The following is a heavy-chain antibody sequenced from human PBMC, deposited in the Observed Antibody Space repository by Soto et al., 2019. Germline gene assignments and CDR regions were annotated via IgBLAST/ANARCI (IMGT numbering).Heavy chain of an antibody. Sequence: SETLSLTCTVSGGSISSYYWSWIRQPPGKGLEWIGYIYYSGSTNYNPSLKSRVTISVDTSKNQFSLKLSSVTAADTAVYYWARVGYYDSSGYYLRVGAFDIWGQGTMVTVSS. CDR2: IYYSGST. CDR1: GGSISSYY. V-gene: IGHV4-59*01. J-gene: IGHJ3*02. D-gene: IGHD3-22*01. CDR3: ARVGYYDSSGYYLRVGAFDI.